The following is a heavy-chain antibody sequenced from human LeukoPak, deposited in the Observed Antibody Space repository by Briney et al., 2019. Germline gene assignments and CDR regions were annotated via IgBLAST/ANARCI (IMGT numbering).Heavy chain of an antibody. CDR2: GST. V-gene: IGHV1-46*01. Sequence: GSTSYAQKFQGRVTMTRDTSTSTVYMELSSLRSEDTAVYYCARSYYYDSSGYYRRVGYFQHWGQGTLVTVSS. D-gene: IGHD3-22*01. J-gene: IGHJ1*01. CDR3: ARSYYYDSSGYYRRVGYFQH.